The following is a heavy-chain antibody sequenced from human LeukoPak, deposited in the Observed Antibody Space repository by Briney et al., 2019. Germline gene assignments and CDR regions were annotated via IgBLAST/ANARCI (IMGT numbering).Heavy chain of an antibody. CDR2: ISGSGIST. CDR1: GFTFSSYA. CDR3: AKGDNNILTGYYNSFDS. V-gene: IGHV3-23*01. D-gene: IGHD3-9*01. Sequence: PGGSLRLSCAASGFTFSSYAMSWIRQAPGKGLEWVSTISGSGISTYYADSVKGRFTISRDNSRNTLYLQMNTLRVEDTALFYCAKGDNNILTGYYNSFDSWGQGTLVTVSS. J-gene: IGHJ4*02.